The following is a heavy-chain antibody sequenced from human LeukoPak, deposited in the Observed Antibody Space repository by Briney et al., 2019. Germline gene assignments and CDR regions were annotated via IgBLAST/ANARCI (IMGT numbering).Heavy chain of an antibody. CDR3: ARNYKQWLGWYYFDF. Sequence: ASVTVSCTASGYTFASYAINWVRRAPGQGLEWMGWINTNTGNPTYARGFTGRFVFSLDTSVSTAYLQISSLEAEDTAVYYCARNYKQWLGWYYFDFWGQGTLVTVSS. D-gene: IGHD6-19*01. CDR2: INTNTGNP. V-gene: IGHV7-4-1*02. CDR1: GYTFASYA. J-gene: IGHJ4*02.